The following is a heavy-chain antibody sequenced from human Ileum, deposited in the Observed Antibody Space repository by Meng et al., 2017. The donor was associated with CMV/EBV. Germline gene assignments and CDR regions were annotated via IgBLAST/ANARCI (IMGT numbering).Heavy chain of an antibody. CDR1: DSVSISTES. CDR2: TWYGSKWYS. V-gene: IGHV6-1*01. D-gene: IGHD3-10*01. CDR3: TYGWPLKY. J-gene: IGHJ4*02. Sequence: VHPHRSGPGLVKTLQTLSPTCAGDSVSISTESWNWTRQYPPRGIEWLGTTWYGSKWYSDYAVSVKSRITIIPDTSQNQISLQLNSVTPDDTAVYYCTYGWPLKYWGQGSLVTVSS.